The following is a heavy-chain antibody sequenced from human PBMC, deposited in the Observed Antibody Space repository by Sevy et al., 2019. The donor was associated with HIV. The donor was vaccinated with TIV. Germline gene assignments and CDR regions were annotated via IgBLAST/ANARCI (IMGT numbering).Heavy chain of an antibody. V-gene: IGHV3-23*01. CDR2: ISGSGGST. CDR1: GFTFSSYG. Sequence: GGSLRLSCAASGFTFSSYGMSWVRQAPGKGLEWVSAISGSGGSTYYADSVKGRFTNSRDNSKNTLYLQMNSLRAEDTAVYYCAKDVYDSSGYYYVPKPFFDYWGQGTLVTVSS. J-gene: IGHJ4*02. CDR3: AKDVYDSSGYYYVPKPFFDY. D-gene: IGHD3-22*01.